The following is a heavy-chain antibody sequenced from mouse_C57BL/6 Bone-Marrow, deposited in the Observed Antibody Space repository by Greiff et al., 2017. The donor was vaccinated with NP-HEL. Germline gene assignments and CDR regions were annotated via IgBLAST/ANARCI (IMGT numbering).Heavy chain of an antibody. CDR1: GYAFSSPW. D-gene: IGHD1-1*01. J-gene: IGHJ1*03. CDR3: ARGGYYGSSFYWYFDV. Sequence: VQLEQSGPELVKPGASVKISCKASGYAFSSPWVNWGKQRPGKGLGGIGRSYPGDGDTNYNGKFKGKATLTADKSSSTAYMQLSSLTSEDSAVYFCARGGYYGSSFYWYFDVWGTGTTVTVSS. CDR2: SYPGDGDT. V-gene: IGHV1-82*01.